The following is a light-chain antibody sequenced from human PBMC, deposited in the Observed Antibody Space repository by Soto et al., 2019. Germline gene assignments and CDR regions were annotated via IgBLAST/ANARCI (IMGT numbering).Light chain of an antibody. J-gene: IGLJ3*02. CDR2: EVS. V-gene: IGLV2-14*01. CDR3: NSYTSSSAWV. CDR1: SSDVGAYNY. Sequence: QSVLTQPASVSGSPGQSITISCTGTSSDVGAYNYVSWYQQHPGKAPKLLIYEVSSRPSGISNRFSGSKSDNTASLTISGLQAEDEADYYCNSYTSSSAWVFGGGTKLTVL.